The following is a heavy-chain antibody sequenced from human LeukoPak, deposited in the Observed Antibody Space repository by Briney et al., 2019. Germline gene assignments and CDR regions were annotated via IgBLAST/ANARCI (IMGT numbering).Heavy chain of an antibody. D-gene: IGHD2-21*02. CDR2: IYTSGST. Sequence: SSKTLSLTCAVYGGSFSGYYWSWIRQPAGKGLEWIGRIYTSGSTNYNPSLKSRLTMSVDTSKNQFSLKLSSVTAADTALYYCAREASYCGGDCLLDYWGQGTLVTVFS. CDR1: GGSFSGYY. J-gene: IGHJ4*02. CDR3: AREASYCGGDCLLDY. V-gene: IGHV4-4*07.